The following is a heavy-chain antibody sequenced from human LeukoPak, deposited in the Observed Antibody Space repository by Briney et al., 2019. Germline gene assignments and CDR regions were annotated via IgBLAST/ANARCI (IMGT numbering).Heavy chain of an antibody. D-gene: IGHD2-15*01. CDR2: ISSSSSYI. CDR3: ARPTQYCSGGSCSFDY. V-gene: IGHV3-21*01. J-gene: IGHJ4*02. CDR1: GFTFSSYS. Sequence: GGSLRLSCAASGFTFSSYSMNWVRQAPGKGLDWVSSISSSSSYIYYADSVKGRFTISRDNAKNSLYLQMNSLRAEDTAVYYCARPTQYCSGGSCSFDYWGQGTLVTVSS.